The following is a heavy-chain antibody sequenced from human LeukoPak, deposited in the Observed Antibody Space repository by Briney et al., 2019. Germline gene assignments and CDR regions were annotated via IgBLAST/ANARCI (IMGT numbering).Heavy chain of an antibody. D-gene: IGHD1-26*01. J-gene: IGHJ4*02. Sequence: GGSLRLSCAASGFTFSSYSMNWVRQAPGKGLEWVSSISSSSSYIYYADSVKGRFTISRENAKNSLYLLMSSLRAEDTAMYYCARQNTPHGNFDYWGQGTLVTVSS. CDR2: ISSSSSYI. CDR1: GFTFSSYS. CDR3: ARQNTPHGNFDY. V-gene: IGHV3-21*04.